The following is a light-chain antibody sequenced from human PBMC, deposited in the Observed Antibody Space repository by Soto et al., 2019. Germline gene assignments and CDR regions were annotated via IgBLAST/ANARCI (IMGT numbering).Light chain of an antibody. Sequence: DIVMTQSPESLTVSLGERATINCKSSQNIFYSSKNKNYLAWFQHKVGQPPKVLIYWASARESGVPDRFRGIGSGTEFTLTITSLQAEDVAVYYCQQYYSTPQTFGQGTKVEIK. CDR2: WAS. CDR3: QQYYSTPQT. J-gene: IGKJ1*01. V-gene: IGKV4-1*01. CDR1: QNIFYSSKNKNY.